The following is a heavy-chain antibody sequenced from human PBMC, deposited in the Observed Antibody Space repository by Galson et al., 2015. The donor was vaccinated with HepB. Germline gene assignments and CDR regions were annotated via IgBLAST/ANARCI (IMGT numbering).Heavy chain of an antibody. CDR1: GGTFSSYA. Sequence: SVKVSCKASGGTFSSYAISWVRQAPGQGLEWMGGIIPILGIANYAQKFQGRVTITADKPTSTAYMELSSLRSEDTAVYYCATGGGIPHYYYMDVWGKGTTVTVSS. V-gene: IGHV1-69*10. D-gene: IGHD3-16*01. CDR2: IIPILGIA. J-gene: IGHJ6*03. CDR3: ATGGGIPHYYYMDV.